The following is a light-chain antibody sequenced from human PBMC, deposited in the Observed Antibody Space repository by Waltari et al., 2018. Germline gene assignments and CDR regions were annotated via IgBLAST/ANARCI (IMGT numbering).Light chain of an antibody. V-gene: IGLV3-27*01. CDR2: RDS. Sequence: SYELTQPSSVSVSPGQTARITCSGDALGKKIIRWFQQKPGQAPLLLIFRDSERPSGIPERFSGSSSGTTVTLTISGAQVEDEADYYCFTVDDNSLRLFGGGTKLTVL. J-gene: IGLJ2*01. CDR1: ALGKKI. CDR3: FTVDDNSLRL.